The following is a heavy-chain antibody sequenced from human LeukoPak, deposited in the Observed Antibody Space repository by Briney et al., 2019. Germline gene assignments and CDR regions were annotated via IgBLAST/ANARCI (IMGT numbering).Heavy chain of an antibody. D-gene: IGHD6-19*01. V-gene: IGHV3-30*02. Sequence: GGSLRLSCAASGFTLSNYAMHWVRRAPGKGLEWVASIRDDGNNEFYADSVKGRFTISRDNSKNTLYLQMFGLRDEDTAVYHCARDRGYNTGWYNWFDPWGQGTLVTVSS. CDR1: GFTLSNYA. CDR2: IRDDGNNE. J-gene: IGHJ5*02. CDR3: ARDRGYNTGWYNWFDP.